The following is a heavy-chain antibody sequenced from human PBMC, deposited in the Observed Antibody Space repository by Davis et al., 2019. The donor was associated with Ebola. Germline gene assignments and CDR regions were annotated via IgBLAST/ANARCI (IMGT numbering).Heavy chain of an antibody. D-gene: IGHD6-13*01. Sequence: PGGSLRLSCAASGFTFSNAWMSWVRQAPGKGLEWVSAISGSGGSTYYADSVKGRFTISRDNSKNTLYLQMNSLRAEDTAVYYCARAYSSSWHYYYGMDVWGQGTTVTVSS. CDR1: GFTFSNAW. CDR3: ARAYSSSWHYYYGMDV. CDR2: ISGSGGST. V-gene: IGHV3-23*01. J-gene: IGHJ6*02.